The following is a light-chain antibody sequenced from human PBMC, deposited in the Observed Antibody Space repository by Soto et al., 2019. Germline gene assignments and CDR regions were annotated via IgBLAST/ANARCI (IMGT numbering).Light chain of an antibody. Sequence: QSALTQPPSASGSPGQSVTISCTGTSSDVGGYNYVSWYRQHPGKAPQLIIYDVNKRPSGVPDRFSGSKSGNTASLTVSGLQAEDEADYFCHSYGGTNHYVVFGGGTQLTVL. CDR1: SSDVGGYNY. CDR3: HSYGGTNHYVV. CDR2: DVN. J-gene: IGLJ2*01. V-gene: IGLV2-8*01.